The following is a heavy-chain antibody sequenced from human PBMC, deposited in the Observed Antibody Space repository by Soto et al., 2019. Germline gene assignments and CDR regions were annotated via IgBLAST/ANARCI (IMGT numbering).Heavy chain of an antibody. CDR3: ASTVTHGYYYYGMDV. D-gene: IGHD4-17*01. J-gene: IGHJ6*02. CDR2: IIPIFGTA. V-gene: IGHV1-69*13. CDR1: GGTFSSYA. Sequence: SVKVSCKASGGTFSSYAISWVRQAPGQGLEWMGGIIPIFGTANYAQKFQGRVTITADESTSTAYMELSSLRSEDTAVYYCASTVTHGYYYYGMDVWGQGTTVTVSS.